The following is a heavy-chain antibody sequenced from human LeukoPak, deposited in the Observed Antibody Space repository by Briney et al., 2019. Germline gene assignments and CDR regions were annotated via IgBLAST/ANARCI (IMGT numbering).Heavy chain of an antibody. CDR2: IRYDGSNK. CDR3: AKGGGDAFDI. CDR1: GFTFSSYG. V-gene: IGHV3-30*02. D-gene: IGHD5-12*01. Sequence: GGSLRLSCAASGFTFSSYGMHWVRLAPGKGLEWVAFIRYDGSNKYYADSVKGRFTISRDNSKNTLYLQMNSLRAEDTAVYYCAKGGGDAFDIWGQGTMVTVSS. J-gene: IGHJ3*02.